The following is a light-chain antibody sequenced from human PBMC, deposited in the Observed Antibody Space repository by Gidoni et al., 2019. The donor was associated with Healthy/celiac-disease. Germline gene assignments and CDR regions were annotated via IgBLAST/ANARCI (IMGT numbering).Light chain of an antibody. Sequence: QSVLTQPPSVSGAPGQRVTISCTGSSSTIGAGYDVHWYQQLPGTAPKLLIYGNSNRPSGVPDRFSGSKSGTSASLAITGLQAEDEVDYYCQSYDSSLSAVVFGGGTKLTVL. CDR1: SSTIGAGYD. CDR3: QSYDSSLSAVV. CDR2: GNS. V-gene: IGLV1-40*01. J-gene: IGLJ2*01.